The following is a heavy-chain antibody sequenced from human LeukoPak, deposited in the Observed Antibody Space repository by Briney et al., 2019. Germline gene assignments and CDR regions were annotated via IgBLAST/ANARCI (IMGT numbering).Heavy chain of an antibody. V-gene: IGHV4-59*12. Sequence: SETLSLTCTVSGVSISSYYWSWIRQPPGKGLEWIGYIYYSGSTNYNPSLKSRVTISVDTSKNQFSLKLSSVTAADTAVYYCAIGRLTTSEGLDAFDIWGQGTMVTVSS. CDR3: AIGRLTTSEGLDAFDI. CDR1: GVSISSYY. J-gene: IGHJ3*02. CDR2: IYYSGST. D-gene: IGHD4-11*01.